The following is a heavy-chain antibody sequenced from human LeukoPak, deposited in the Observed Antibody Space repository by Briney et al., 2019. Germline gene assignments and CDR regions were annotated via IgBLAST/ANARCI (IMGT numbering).Heavy chain of an antibody. CDR2: ISGSGGGT. CDR1: GFTFSSYA. J-gene: IGHJ4*02. Sequence: GGSLRLSCAASGFTFSSYAMSWVRQAPGKGLEWVSAISGSGGGTYYADSVKGRFTISRDNSKSTLYLQMNSLRAEDTAVYYCAAEITRLGYCSGGSCYIDYWGQGTLVTVSS. CDR3: AAEITRLGYCSGGSCYIDY. D-gene: IGHD2-15*01. V-gene: IGHV3-23*01.